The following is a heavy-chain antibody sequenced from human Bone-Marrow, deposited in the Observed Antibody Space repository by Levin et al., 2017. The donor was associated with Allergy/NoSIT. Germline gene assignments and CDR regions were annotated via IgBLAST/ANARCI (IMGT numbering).Heavy chain of an antibody. Sequence: GGSLRLSCAASGFKFSSQWMSWVRQAPGKGLEWVAYIKQDGTETHYVDSVKGRFTISRDNAKNSVYLQMNSLKVEDTALYYCARDQLALDGYATEFPYYFDFWGQGTLVTVSS. CDR2: IKQDGTET. J-gene: IGHJ4*02. D-gene: IGHD5-24*01. CDR1: GFKFSSQW. V-gene: IGHV3-7*01. CDR3: ARDQLALDGYATEFPYYFDF.